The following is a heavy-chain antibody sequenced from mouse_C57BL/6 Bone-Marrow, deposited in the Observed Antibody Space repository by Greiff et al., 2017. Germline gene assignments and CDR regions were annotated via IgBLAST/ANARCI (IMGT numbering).Heavy chain of an antibody. CDR2: IYPRSGHT. CDR3: ARGWLPYAMDY. Sequence: QVQLQQSGAELARPGASVKLSCKASGYTFTSYGLSWVKQRTGQGLEWIGEIYPRSGHTYYNEKFKGKATLTADKSSSTAYMELRSLTSEDSAVYFCARGWLPYAMDYWGQGTSVTVSS. J-gene: IGHJ4*01. D-gene: IGHD2-2*01. V-gene: IGHV1-81*01. CDR1: GYTFTSYG.